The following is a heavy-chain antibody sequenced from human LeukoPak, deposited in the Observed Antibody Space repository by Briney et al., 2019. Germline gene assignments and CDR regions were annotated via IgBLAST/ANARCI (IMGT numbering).Heavy chain of an antibody. V-gene: IGHV4-61*01. Sequence: SETLSLTCTVSGGSVSSGSYYWSWIRQPPGKGLEWIGYIYYSGSTNYNPSLKSRVTISVDTSKNQFSLKLSSVTAADTAVYYCASSRGSYGSRSYVGFDPCGQGTLVTVSS. CDR2: IYYSGST. J-gene: IGHJ5*02. CDR1: GGSVSSGSYY. CDR3: ASSRGSYGSRSYVGFDP. D-gene: IGHD3-10*01.